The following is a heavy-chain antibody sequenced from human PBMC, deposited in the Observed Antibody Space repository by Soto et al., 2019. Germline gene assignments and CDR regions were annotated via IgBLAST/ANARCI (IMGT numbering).Heavy chain of an antibody. J-gene: IGHJ6*02. D-gene: IGHD5-18*01. V-gene: IGHV4-31*03. CDR1: GGSIISGGYY. Sequence: SETLSLTCTVSGGSIISGGYYWSWVRQSPRRGLEWIGNIYYSGSTYYNPSLKSRLTISVDTSKNQFSLNLSSVTAADTAVYYCARDRLMATAGTARHYFGLDVWGQGTTVTV. CDR2: IYYSGST. CDR3: ARDRLMATAGTARHYFGLDV.